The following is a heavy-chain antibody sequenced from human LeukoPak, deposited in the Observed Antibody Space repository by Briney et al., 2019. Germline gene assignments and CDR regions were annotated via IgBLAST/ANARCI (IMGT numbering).Heavy chain of an antibody. V-gene: IGHV4-39*01. J-gene: IGHJ4*02. CDR2: IYYSGST. Sequence: PSETLSLTCTVSGGSISSSSYYWGWIRQPPGKGLEWIGSIYYSGSTYYNPSLKSRVTISVDTSKNQFSLKLSSVTAADTAVYYCARRPGIVVAGRGAFDYWGQGTLVTVSS. CDR3: ARRPGIVVAGRGAFDY. CDR1: GGSISSSSYY. D-gene: IGHD6-19*01.